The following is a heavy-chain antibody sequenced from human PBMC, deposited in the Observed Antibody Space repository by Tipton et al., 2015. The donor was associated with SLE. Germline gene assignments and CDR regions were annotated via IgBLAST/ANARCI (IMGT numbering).Heavy chain of an antibody. Sequence: LRLSCAVYGGSFSGYYWSWIRQPPGKGLEWIGEINHSGSTNYNPSLKSRVTISVDTSKNQFSLKLSSVTAADTAVYYCARDWKGTWDYWGQGTLVTVSS. D-gene: IGHD1-14*01. CDR1: GGSFSGYY. J-gene: IGHJ4*02. V-gene: IGHV4-34*01. CDR2: INHSGST. CDR3: ARDWKGTWDY.